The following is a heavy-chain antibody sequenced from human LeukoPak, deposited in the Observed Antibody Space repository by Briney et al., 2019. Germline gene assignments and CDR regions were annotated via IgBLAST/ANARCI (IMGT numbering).Heavy chain of an antibody. CDR2: INPNSGGT. CDR1: GYTFTGYY. J-gene: IGHJ4*02. V-gene: IGHV1-2*02. CDR3: ARDLRTTSIPYGDYMYYFDY. Sequence: ASVKVSCKASGYTFTGYYMHCVRQAPGQGLEWMGWINPNSGGTNYAQKFQGRVTMTRDTSISTAYMELSRLRSDDTAVYYCARDLRTTSIPYGDYMYYFDYWGQGTLVTVSS. D-gene: IGHD4-17*01.